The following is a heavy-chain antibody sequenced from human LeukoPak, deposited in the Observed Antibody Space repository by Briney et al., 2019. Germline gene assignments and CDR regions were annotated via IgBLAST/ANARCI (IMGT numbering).Heavy chain of an antibody. CDR1: GGSISSSSYY. CDR2: ISSSGSTI. Sequence: LSLTCTVSGGSISSSSYYWGWIRQPPGKGLEWVSYISSSGSTIYYADSVKGRFTISRDNAKNSLYLQMNSLRAEDTAVYYCARAQQITGAYRGYWGQGTLVTVSS. CDR3: ARAQQITGAYRGY. V-gene: IGHV3-11*04. J-gene: IGHJ4*02. D-gene: IGHD1-20*01.